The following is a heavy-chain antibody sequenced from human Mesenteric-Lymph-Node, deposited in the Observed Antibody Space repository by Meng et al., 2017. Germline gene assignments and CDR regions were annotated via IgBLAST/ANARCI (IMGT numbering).Heavy chain of an antibody. CDR3: ARVEYYYDSSGYYYS. CDR2: IIPIFGTA. CDR1: GYTLTGDG. V-gene: IGHV1-69*05. J-gene: IGHJ4*02. Sequence: VQSGAGVKKPGASVKVACKASGYTLTGDGFSWVRQAPGQGLEWMGGIIPIFGTANYAQKFQGRVTITTDESTSTAYMELSSLRSEDTAVYYCARVEYYYDSSGYYYSWGQGTLVTASS. D-gene: IGHD3-22*01.